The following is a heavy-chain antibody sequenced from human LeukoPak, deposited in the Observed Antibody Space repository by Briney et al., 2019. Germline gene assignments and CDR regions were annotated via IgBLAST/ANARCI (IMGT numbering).Heavy chain of an antibody. J-gene: IGHJ6*03. CDR1: GYTFTSYY. CDR3: ARQTPYYGDHPPAYYYYMDV. Sequence: ASVKVSCKASGYTFTSYYMHWVRQAPGQGLEWMGIINPSGGSTSYAQKFQGRVTMTRDTSTSTVYMELSSLRSEDTAVYYCARQTPYYGDHPPAYYYYMDVWGKGTTVTVSS. D-gene: IGHD4-17*01. CDR2: INPSGGST. V-gene: IGHV1-46*01.